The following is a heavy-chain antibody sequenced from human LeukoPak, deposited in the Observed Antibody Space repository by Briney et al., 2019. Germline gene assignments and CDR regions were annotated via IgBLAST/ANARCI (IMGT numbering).Heavy chain of an antibody. D-gene: IGHD4-11*01. CDR2: IIPIFGTA. Sequence: SVKVSCKASGYTFTSYYMHWVRQAPGQGLEWMGGIIPIFGTANYAQKFQGRVTITADESTSTAYMELSSLRSEDTAVYYCARDKTTYNWFDPWGQGTLVTVSS. CDR3: ARDKTTYNWFDP. V-gene: IGHV1-69*13. J-gene: IGHJ5*02. CDR1: GYTFTSYY.